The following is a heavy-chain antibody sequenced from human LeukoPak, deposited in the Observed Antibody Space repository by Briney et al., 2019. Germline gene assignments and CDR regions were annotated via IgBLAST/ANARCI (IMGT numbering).Heavy chain of an antibody. D-gene: IGHD2-2*01. J-gene: IGHJ4*02. CDR2: ISGSGGST. Sequence: PGGSLRLSCAASGFTFSSYAMSWVRQAPGKGLEWVSAISGSGGSTYYADSVKGRFTISGDNSKNSLYLQMSSLRAEDTAVYYCARESYQLLYYIDYWGQGTLVTVSP. V-gene: IGHV3-23*01. CDR1: GFTFSSYA. CDR3: ARESYQLLYYIDY.